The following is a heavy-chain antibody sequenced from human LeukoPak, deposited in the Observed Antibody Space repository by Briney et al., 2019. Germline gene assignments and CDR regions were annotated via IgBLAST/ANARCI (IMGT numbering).Heavy chain of an antibody. CDR2: IYYSGST. Sequence: SETLSLTCTVSGGSISSGGYYWSWIRQHPGKGLEWIGYIYYSGSTYYNPSLKSRVTISVDTSKNQFSLKLSSVTAADTAVYYCARKHGFRVLMEPSGYDSSGYNDYWGQGTLVTVSS. D-gene: IGHD3-22*01. CDR3: ARKHGFRVLMEPSGYDSSGYNDY. CDR1: GGSISSGGYY. J-gene: IGHJ4*02. V-gene: IGHV4-31*03.